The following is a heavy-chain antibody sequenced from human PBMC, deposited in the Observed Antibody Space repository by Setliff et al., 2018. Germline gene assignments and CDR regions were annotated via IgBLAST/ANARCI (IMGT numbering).Heavy chain of an antibody. J-gene: IGHJ5*01. CDR1: GYALTDSV. Sequence: ASVKVSCKTSGYALTDSVVSWVRQAPGQGLEWVGWISGYSGNTYYAQRLQGRVTLTTDTSTNTAYLELRSLRPDDTAVYCCARLVRFCTRTACQTVAGDESWGKGTLVTVSS. CDR3: ARLVRFCTRTACQTVAGDES. CDR2: ISGYSGNT. D-gene: IGHD2-8*01. V-gene: IGHV1-18*01.